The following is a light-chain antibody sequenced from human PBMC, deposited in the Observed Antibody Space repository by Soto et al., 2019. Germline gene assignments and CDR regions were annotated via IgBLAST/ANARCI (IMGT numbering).Light chain of an antibody. Sequence: QSSLTQPPSVSGSPGQSLTISCTGTSSDIGGYNFVSWYQQYPGKAPKLMIYDVTKRPSGVPDRFSGSKSGNTASLTISGLQAEDEADYYCCSYAGSYTYDFGTGTKVTGL. CDR2: DVT. V-gene: IGLV2-11*01. J-gene: IGLJ1*01. CDR3: CSYAGSYTYD. CDR1: SSDIGGYNF.